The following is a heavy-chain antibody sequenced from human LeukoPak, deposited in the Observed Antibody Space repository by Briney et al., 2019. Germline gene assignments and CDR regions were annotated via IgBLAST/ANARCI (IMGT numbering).Heavy chain of an antibody. J-gene: IGHJ3*02. Sequence: GGSLRLSCAASGFTFSSYWMSWVRQAPGKGLEWVSSISSSSSYIYYADSVKGRFTISRDNAKNSLYLQMNSLRAEDTAVYYCSLTTDGAFDIWGQGTMVTVSS. CDR3: SLTTDGAFDI. V-gene: IGHV3-21*01. CDR1: GFTFSSYW. CDR2: ISSSSSYI. D-gene: IGHD1-14*01.